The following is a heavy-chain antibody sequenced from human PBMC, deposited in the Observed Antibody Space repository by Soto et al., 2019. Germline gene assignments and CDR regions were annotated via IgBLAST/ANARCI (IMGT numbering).Heavy chain of an antibody. CDR1: GGSISSYY. V-gene: IGHV4-59*01. D-gene: IGHD6-13*01. J-gene: IGHJ4*02. CDR2: IYYSGSA. CDR3: ARSSNWFLSPFDY. Sequence: PSETLSLTCIVSGGSISSYYWSWIRQPPGKGLEWIGYIYYSGSAKYNSSLKSRVTMSVDTSKNQFSLTLTSINTADTAVYYCARSSNWFLSPFDYWGPGILVTVSS.